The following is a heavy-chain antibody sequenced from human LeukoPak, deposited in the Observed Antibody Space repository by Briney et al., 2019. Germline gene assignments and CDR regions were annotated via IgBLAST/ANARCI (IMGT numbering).Heavy chain of an antibody. Sequence: PGGSLRLSCSASGLTFSAHFMHWVRQAPGKGLEYVSSISINGDETFYAESVKGRFTVSRDNSKNTLYLQLSSLRVEDTAIYYCIKDLAGTWSFDHWGQGTLLTVSS. CDR2: ISINGDET. D-gene: IGHD7-27*01. J-gene: IGHJ4*02. CDR1: GLTFSAHF. CDR3: IKDLAGTWSFDH. V-gene: IGHV3-64D*06.